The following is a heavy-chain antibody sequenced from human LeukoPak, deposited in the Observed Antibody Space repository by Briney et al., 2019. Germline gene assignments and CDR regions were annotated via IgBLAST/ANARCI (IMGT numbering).Heavy chain of an antibody. CDR1: GFTFSSYA. V-gene: IGHV3-30-3*01. Sequence: GGSLRLSCAASGFTFSSYAMHWVRQAPGKGLEWVAVISYDGSNKYYADSVKGRFTISRDNSKNTLYLQMNSLRAEDTAVYYCARVSGIPGSGWYSATNVKNYYYYYMDVWGKGTTVTVSS. J-gene: IGHJ6*03. D-gene: IGHD6-19*01. CDR3: ARVSGIPGSGWYSATNVKNYYYYYMDV. CDR2: ISYDGSNK.